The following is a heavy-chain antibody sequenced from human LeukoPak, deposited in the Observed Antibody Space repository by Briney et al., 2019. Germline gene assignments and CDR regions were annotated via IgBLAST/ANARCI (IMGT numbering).Heavy chain of an antibody. J-gene: IGHJ6*02. CDR2: VYYSGST. CDR1: GGSVSSGSYC. Sequence: SETLSLTCTVSGGSVSSGSYCWSWIRQPPGKGLEWIGYVYYSGSTNYNSSLKSRVTISVDTSKNQFSLKLSSVTAADTAVYYCARGPKWLRGSRYYYYYGMDVWGQGTTVTVSS. CDR3: ARGPKWLRGSRYYYYYGMDV. D-gene: IGHD5-12*01. V-gene: IGHV4-61*01.